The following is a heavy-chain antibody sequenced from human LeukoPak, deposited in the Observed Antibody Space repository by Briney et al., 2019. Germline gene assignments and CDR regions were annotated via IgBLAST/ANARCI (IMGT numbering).Heavy chain of an antibody. CDR1: GFSLTTSGVG. J-gene: IGHJ5*02. CDR2: IYWDDDK. D-gene: IGHD6-6*01. CDR3: AHKSRFGYSSSSLFLNWFDP. V-gene: IGHV2-5*02. Sequence: SGPTLVNPTQTLTLTCTFSGFSLTTSGVGVGWIRQPPGKALEWLALIYWDDDKRYSPSLRSRLTITKDTSKNQVVLTMTNMDPVDTATYYCAHKSRFGYSSSSLFLNWFDPWGQGTLVTVSS.